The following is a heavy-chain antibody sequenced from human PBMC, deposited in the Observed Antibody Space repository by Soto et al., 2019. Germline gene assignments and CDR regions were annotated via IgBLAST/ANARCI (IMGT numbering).Heavy chain of an antibody. Sequence: ASVKVSCKASGYTFTSYGISWVRQAPGKGLEWMGGFDPEDGETIYAQKFQGRVTMTEDTSTDTAYMELSSLRSEDTAVYYCATTLDCSGGSCYDYWGQGTLVTVS. D-gene: IGHD2-15*01. V-gene: IGHV1-24*01. J-gene: IGHJ4*02. CDR1: GYTFTSYG. CDR2: FDPEDGET. CDR3: ATTLDCSGGSCYDY.